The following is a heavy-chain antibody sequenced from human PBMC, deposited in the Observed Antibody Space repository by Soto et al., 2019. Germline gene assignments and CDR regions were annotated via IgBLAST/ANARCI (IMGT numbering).Heavy chain of an antibody. J-gene: IGHJ6*02. D-gene: IGHD7-27*01. CDR1: GYTFTGYY. CDR2: INPNSGGT. CDR3: ARDLGSYYYYGMDV. Sequence: ASVRVSCKASGYTFTGYYMHWVRQAPGQGLEWMGWINPNSGGTNYAQKFQGRVTMTRDTSISTAYMELSRLRSDDTAVYYCARDLGSYYYYGMDVWGQGTTVTVSS. V-gene: IGHV1-2*02.